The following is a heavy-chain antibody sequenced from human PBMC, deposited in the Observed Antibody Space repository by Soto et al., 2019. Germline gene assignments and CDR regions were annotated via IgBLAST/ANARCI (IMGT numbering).Heavy chain of an antibody. D-gene: IGHD4-17*01. CDR3: TRGALNDYGDYPGLGFFEH. V-gene: IGHV3-49*03. Sequence: PGGSLRLSCTASGFTFGDYAMSWFRQAPGKGLEWVGFIRSKAYGGTTEYAASVKGRFTISRDDSKSIAYLQMNSLKTEDTAVYYCTRGALNDYGDYPGLGFFEHWAQGTLVIVCS. J-gene: IGHJ4*02. CDR2: IRSKAYGGTT. CDR1: GFTFGDYA.